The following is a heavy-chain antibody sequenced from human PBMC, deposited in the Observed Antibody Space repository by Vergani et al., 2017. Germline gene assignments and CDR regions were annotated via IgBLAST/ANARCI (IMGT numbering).Heavy chain of an antibody. Sequence: QVQLQESGPGLVKPSETLSLTCTVSGGSISSYYWSWIRQPPGKGLEWIGYIYYSGSTNYNPSLKSRVTISVDTSKNQFSLKLSSVTAADTAVYYCARGSSTLWSTSWFDPWGQGTLVTVSS. D-gene: IGHD3-3*01. V-gene: IGHV4-59*01. CDR1: GGSISSYY. CDR3: ARGSSTLWSTSWFDP. J-gene: IGHJ5*02. CDR2: IYYSGST.